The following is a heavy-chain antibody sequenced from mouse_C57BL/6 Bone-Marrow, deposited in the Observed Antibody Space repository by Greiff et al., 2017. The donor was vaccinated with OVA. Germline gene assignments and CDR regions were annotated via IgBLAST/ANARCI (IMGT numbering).Heavy chain of an antibody. D-gene: IGHD2-4*01. CDR1: GYTFTSYW. CDR2: IDPSDSYT. J-gene: IGHJ2*01. CDR3: AIYYDDY. Sequence: VQLQQPGAELVKPGASVKLSCKASGYTFTSYWMQWVKQRPGQGLEWIGEIDPSDSYTNYNQKFKGKATLTVDTSSSTAYMQLSSLTSEDSAVYYCAIYYDDYWGQGTTLTVSS. V-gene: IGHV1-50*01.